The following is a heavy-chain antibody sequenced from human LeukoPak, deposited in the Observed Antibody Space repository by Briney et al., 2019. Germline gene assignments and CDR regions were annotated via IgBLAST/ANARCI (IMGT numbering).Heavy chain of an antibody. V-gene: IGHV3-23*01. CDR2: ISPGGGPT. J-gene: IGHJ4*02. Sequence: GGSLRLSCAGSGFPFSGHGMNWVRLAPGKGLEWVSGISPGGGPTYYADSVKGRFTLSQDDSNNLLFLQMNRLRAEDTAVYYCARPRGCGSSRCNNFDYWGKGTLVTVSP. D-gene: IGHD2-2*01. CDR1: GFPFSGHG. CDR3: ARPRGCGSSRCNNFDY.